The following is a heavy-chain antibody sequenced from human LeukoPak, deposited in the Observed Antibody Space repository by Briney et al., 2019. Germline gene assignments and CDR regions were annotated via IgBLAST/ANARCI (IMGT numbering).Heavy chain of an antibody. CDR3: PTSVPWKGLPFY. CDR2: IKGKTDDGAT. CDR1: GFTFNNAW. V-gene: IGHV3-15*01. Sequence: PGGSLRLSCAASGFTFNNAWMTWVRQAPGKGLEWLGRIKGKTDDGATDYAAPVKGRFSISRDDSKDTLYLEMNNLESEDKGVYYCPTSVPWKGLPFYGGKGTLVTVSS. J-gene: IGHJ4*02. D-gene: IGHD1-1*01.